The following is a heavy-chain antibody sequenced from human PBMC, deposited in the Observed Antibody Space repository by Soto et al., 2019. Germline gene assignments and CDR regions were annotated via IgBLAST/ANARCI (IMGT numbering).Heavy chain of an antibody. V-gene: IGHV3-33*01. CDR2: IWNDGNGY. Sequence: QVQLVESGGGVVQPGRSLRLSCAASGFNFNNYGMHWVRQAPGKGLEWVAVIWNDGNGYYYANSVKGRFTISRDNSKNSLYLQMSSLRAEDTDVYYCARRQISPPTRGAASARCGMDVWGQGTTVTVSS. D-gene: IGHD6-13*01. CDR1: GFNFNNYG. CDR3: ARRQISPPTRGAASARCGMDV. J-gene: IGHJ6*02.